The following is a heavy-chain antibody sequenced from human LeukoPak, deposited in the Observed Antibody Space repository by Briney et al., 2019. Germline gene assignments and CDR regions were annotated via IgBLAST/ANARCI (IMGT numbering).Heavy chain of an antibody. V-gene: IGHV1-8*01. CDR3: ARAAVYGSDY. CDR2: MNPNSGNT. Sequence: ASVTVSFKASGYTFTIYDINWVRQATGQGKEWMGWMNPNSGNTGYSQKFQGRVTMTRNTSISTAYMELSSLRSEDTAVYYCARAAVYGSDYWGQGTLVTVSS. D-gene: IGHD5/OR15-5a*01. J-gene: IGHJ4*02. CDR1: GYTFTIYD.